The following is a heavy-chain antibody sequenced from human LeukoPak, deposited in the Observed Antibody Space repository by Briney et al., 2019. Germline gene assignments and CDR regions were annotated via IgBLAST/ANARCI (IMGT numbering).Heavy chain of an antibody. CDR2: IYYRGST. J-gene: IGHJ6*03. V-gene: IGHV4-59*01. CDR1: GGSISSYY. Sequence: SETLSLTCTVSGGSISSYYWSWIRQPPGKGLEYIGYIYYRGSTNYNPSLKSRVTISVDTSKNQFSLKLSSVTPADTAVYYCASGSGIYYYYYYLDVWGKGTTVTVSS. D-gene: IGHD3-10*01. CDR3: ASGSGIYYYYYYLDV.